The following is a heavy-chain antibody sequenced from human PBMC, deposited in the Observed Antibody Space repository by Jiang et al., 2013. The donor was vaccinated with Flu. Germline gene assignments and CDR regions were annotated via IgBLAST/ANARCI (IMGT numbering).Heavy chain of an antibody. CDR1: GVSISSGGDY. V-gene: IGHV4-31*11. J-gene: IGHJ4*02. D-gene: IGHD5-24*01. Sequence: SGPGLVKPSQTLSVTCAVSGVSISSGGDYWIWIRQHPGKGLEWIGYLYYSEGLYYNPSLRSRVTFSFDASKNQFSLQLRSVTAADTATYYCAHGDNSPGRFDSWGQG. CDR2: LYYSEGL. CDR3: AHGDNSPGRFDS.